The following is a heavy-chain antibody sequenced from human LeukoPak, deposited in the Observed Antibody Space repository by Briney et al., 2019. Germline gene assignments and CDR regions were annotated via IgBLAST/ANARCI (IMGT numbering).Heavy chain of an antibody. CDR1: GGSISSSSYY. D-gene: IGHD6-19*01. CDR3: ARVLRSIAVAGTGVFDY. Sequence: PSETLSLTCTVSGGSISSSSYYWGWIRQPPGKGLEWIGSIYYSGSTYYNPSLKSRVTISVDTSKNQFSLKLSSVTAADTAVYYCARVLRSIAVAGTGVFDYWGQGTLVTVSS. CDR2: IYYSGST. V-gene: IGHV4-39*07. J-gene: IGHJ4*02.